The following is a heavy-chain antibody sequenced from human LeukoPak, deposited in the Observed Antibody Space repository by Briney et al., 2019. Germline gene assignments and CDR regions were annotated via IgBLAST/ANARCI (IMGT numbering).Heavy chain of an antibody. CDR3: ARETGSAVGSTDFDY. V-gene: IGHV3-7*01. D-gene: IGHD4-17*01. Sequence: PGGSLRLSCVASGFTFSSYWMSWVRQAPGKGLEWVANIKQDGSEKYYVDSVKGRFTISRDNSKNTLYLQMNSLRAEDTAIYYCARETGSAVGSTDFDYWGQGTLVTVSS. CDR2: IKQDGSEK. J-gene: IGHJ4*02. CDR1: GFTFSSYW.